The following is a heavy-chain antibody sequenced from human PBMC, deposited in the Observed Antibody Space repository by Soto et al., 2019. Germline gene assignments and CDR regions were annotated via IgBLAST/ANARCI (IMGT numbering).Heavy chain of an antibody. CDR3: ARESFSASPNFFDY. D-gene: IGHD3-3*02. Sequence: PGGSLRLSCAASGFTFSDYYMSWIRQAPGKGLEWVSYISSSGSTIYYADSVKGRFTISRDDAKNSLYLQMDSLRADDTAVYYCARESFSASPNFFDYWGQGTLVTVSS. V-gene: IGHV3-11*04. CDR2: ISSSGSTI. CDR1: GFTFSDYY. J-gene: IGHJ4*02.